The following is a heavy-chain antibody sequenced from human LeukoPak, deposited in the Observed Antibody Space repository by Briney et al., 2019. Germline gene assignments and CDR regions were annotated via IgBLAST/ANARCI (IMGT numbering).Heavy chain of an antibody. CDR2: FDPEDGET. CDR3: ATARQLWFYYFDY. J-gene: IGHJ4*02. D-gene: IGHD5-18*01. CDR1: GYTLTELS. Sequence: ASVKVSCEVSGYTLTELSMHWVRQAPGKGLEWMGGFDPEDGETIYARKFQGRVTMTEDTSTDTAYMELSSLRSEDTAVYYCATARQLWFYYFDYWGQGTLVTVSS. V-gene: IGHV1-24*01.